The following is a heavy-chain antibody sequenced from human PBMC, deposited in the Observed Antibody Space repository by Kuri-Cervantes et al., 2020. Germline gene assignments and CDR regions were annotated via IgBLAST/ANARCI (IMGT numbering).Heavy chain of an antibody. J-gene: IGHJ5*02. Sequence: SETLSLTCTVSGGSISSYYWSWIRQPPGKGLEWIGEINHSGSTNYNPSLKSRVTISVGTSKNQFSLKLSSVTAADTAVYYCARVRNIAAAGFDPWGQGTLVTVSS. V-gene: IGHV4-34*01. CDR3: ARVRNIAAAGFDP. D-gene: IGHD6-13*01. CDR1: GGSISSYY. CDR2: INHSGST.